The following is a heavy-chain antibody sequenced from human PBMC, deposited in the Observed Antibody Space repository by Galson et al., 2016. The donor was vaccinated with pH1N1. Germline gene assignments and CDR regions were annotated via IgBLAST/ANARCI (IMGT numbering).Heavy chain of an antibody. V-gene: IGHV3-7*01. D-gene: IGHD3-3*01. CDR3: ARDGNFWSGLGYSYYYYMDV. J-gene: IGHJ6*03. CDR2: IKEDGSER. Sequence: SLRLSCAASAFTFSRYWMSWVRQAPGKGLEWVANIKEDGSERYYVDSVKGRFTISRDNAKKTLYMQMNSLRSEDTAVYYCARDGNFWSGLGYSYYYYMDVWGKGTPVIVSS. CDR1: AFTFSRYW.